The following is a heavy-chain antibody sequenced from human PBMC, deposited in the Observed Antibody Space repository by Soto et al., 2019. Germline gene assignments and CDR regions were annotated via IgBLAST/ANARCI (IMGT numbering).Heavy chain of an antibody. V-gene: IGHV4-39*07. J-gene: IGHJ5*02. Sequence: SETLSLTRPVSSDSVTSRTSTWGWIRQPPGKGPEWIGSIYSSGSTYYNPSLNSRVTVSVDTSKNQFSLKLSSVTDADTAVYYCARSVFPWGRGTLVTVSS. CDR3: ARSVFP. CDR2: IYSSGST. CDR1: SDSVTSRTST.